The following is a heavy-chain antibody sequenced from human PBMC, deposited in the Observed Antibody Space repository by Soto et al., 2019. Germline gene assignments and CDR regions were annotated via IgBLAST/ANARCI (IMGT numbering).Heavy chain of an antibody. CDR2: ISWDSVNM. J-gene: IGHJ4*02. Sequence: PGGSLRLSCAASGFTFEHYAMHWVRQAPGKGLEWVSGISWDSVNMTYADSVKGRFTISRDNAKNSLYLQMNSLRAEDTALYYCTKDRYYDVLTGRFDYWGQGTLVTVSS. D-gene: IGHD3-9*01. CDR3: TKDRYYDVLTGRFDY. V-gene: IGHV3-9*01. CDR1: GFTFEHYA.